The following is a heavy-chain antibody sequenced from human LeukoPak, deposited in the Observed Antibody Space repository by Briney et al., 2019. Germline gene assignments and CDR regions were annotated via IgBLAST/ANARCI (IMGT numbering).Heavy chain of an antibody. CDR2: IRGNDFTT. CDR1: GFTVSSNY. Sequence: PGGSLRLSCAASGFTVSSNYMSWVRQAPGKGLEWVSGIRGNDFTTYYADSVKGRFTISRDNSKNTLYLQMNSLRAEDTAVYYCAKSGRVSGHDSVNYYMDVWGKGTTITISS. D-gene: IGHD5-12*01. V-gene: IGHV3-23*01. J-gene: IGHJ6*03. CDR3: AKSGRVSGHDSVNYYMDV.